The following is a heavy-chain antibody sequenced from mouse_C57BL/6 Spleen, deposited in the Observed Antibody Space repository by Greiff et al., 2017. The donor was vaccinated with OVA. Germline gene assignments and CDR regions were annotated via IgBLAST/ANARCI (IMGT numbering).Heavy chain of an antibody. D-gene: IGHD2-4*01. CDR3: ARDDDYDGFDY. CDR1: GYSITSGYY. J-gene: IGHJ2*01. Sequence: EVQLQQSGPGLVKPSQSLSLTCSVTGYSITSGYYWNWIRQFPGNKLEWMGYISYDGSNNYNPSLKNRISITRDTSKNQFFLKLNSVTTEDTATYYCARDDDYDGFDYWGQGTTLTVSS. CDR2: ISYDGSN. V-gene: IGHV3-6*01.